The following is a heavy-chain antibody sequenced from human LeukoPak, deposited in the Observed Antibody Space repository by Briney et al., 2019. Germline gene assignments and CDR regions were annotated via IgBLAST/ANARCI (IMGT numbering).Heavy chain of an antibody. CDR3: ARAGDYCSGGSCYSTPFDY. V-gene: IGHV4-59*12. CDR1: GGSISSYY. D-gene: IGHD2-15*01. J-gene: IGHJ4*02. Sequence: SETLSLTCTVSGGSISSYYWSWIRQPPGKGLEWIGYIYHSGSTYYNPSLKSRVTISVDRSKNQFSLKLSSVTAADTAVYYCARAGDYCSGGSCYSTPFDYWGQGTLVTVSS. CDR2: IYHSGST.